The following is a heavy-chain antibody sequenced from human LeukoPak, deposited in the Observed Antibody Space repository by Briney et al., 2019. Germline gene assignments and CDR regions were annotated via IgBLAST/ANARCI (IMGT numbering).Heavy chain of an antibody. J-gene: IGHJ4*02. Sequence: SETLSLTCAVYGGSFSGYYWSWIRQPPGKGLEWIGEINHSGSTNYNPSLKSRVTISVDTPKNQFSLKLSSVTAADTAVYYCATLTLGYCSSTSCYGGDYWGQGTLVTVSS. CDR2: INHSGST. CDR1: GGSFSGYY. CDR3: ATLTLGYCSSTSCYGGDY. V-gene: IGHV4-34*01. D-gene: IGHD2-2*01.